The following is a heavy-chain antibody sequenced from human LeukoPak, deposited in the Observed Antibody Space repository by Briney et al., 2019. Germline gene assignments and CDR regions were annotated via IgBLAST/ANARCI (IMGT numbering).Heavy chain of an antibody. CDR2: IRGSGDST. CDR1: GFTFSSYA. D-gene: IGHD3-10*01. CDR3: ATPYGSGSKTNDAFDI. V-gene: IGHV3-23*01. J-gene: IGHJ3*02. Sequence: GGSLRLSCAASGFTFSSYAMSWVRQAPGKGLEWVSPIRGSGDSTYYADSVKGRFTISRDNSKNTLYLQMNSLRAEDTAVYYCATPYGSGSKTNDAFDIWGQGTMVTVSS.